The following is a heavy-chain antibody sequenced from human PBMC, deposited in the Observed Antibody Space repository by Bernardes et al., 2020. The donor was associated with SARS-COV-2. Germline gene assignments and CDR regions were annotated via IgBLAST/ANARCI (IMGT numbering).Heavy chain of an antibody. CDR1: GASISSSDYF. V-gene: IGHV4-39*01. D-gene: IGHD1-26*01. CDR2: MSYSGST. CDR3: ARHGEWELLWPFDY. Sequence: SEPLSLTCTVSGASISSSDYFWGWIRQPPGKGLEWIGSMSYSGSTYYNPSLKSRVTVSVDTSKNQFSLKLSSVTAADTAVYYCARHGEWELLWPFDYWGQGTLVTVSS. J-gene: IGHJ4*02.